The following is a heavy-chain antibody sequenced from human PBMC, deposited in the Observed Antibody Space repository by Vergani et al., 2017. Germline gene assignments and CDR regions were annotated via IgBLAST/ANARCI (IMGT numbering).Heavy chain of an antibody. CDR2: IQFDGSNQ. V-gene: IGHV3-30*02. CDR3: ARDPRRGRVVVRLNYMDV. CDR1: GFTLSNYD. D-gene: IGHD2-2*01. J-gene: IGHJ6*03. Sequence: QVQLVESGGGVVQRGGSLRLSCATSGFTLSNYDMQWIRQGPGKGLEFVAFIQFDGSNQYYADSVKGRFTISRDNAKNSLYLQMNSLRAEDTAVYYCARDPRRGRVVVRLNYMDVWGKGTTVTVSS.